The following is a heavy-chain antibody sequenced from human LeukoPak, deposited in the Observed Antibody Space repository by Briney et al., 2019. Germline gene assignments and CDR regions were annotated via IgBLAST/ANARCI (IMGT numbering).Heavy chain of an antibody. V-gene: IGHV3-30*18. CDR1: GFTFSTYG. D-gene: IGHD6-6*01. CDR3: AKGIAAPSHYYYGMDV. J-gene: IGHJ6*02. Sequence: GGSLRLSCAASGFTFSTYGMHWVRQAPGKGLEWVSIMSNDGSRQNYADSVKGRFTISRDNSKNTLYLQMNSLRPEDTAVYYCAKGIAAPSHYYYGMDVWGQGTTVTVSS. CDR2: MSNDGSRQ.